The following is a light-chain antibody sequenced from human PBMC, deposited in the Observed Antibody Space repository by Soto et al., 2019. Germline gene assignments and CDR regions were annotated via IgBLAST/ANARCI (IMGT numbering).Light chain of an antibody. Sequence: QSALTQPASVSGSPGQSITISCTGTSSDVGGYNYVSWYQQHPGKATKLMIYEVSNRPSGVSNRFSGSKSGNTASLTISGLQAEDEADYYCSSYTRSRTLVFGTGTKLTVL. CDR1: SSDVGGYNY. J-gene: IGLJ1*01. CDR2: EVS. V-gene: IGLV2-14*01. CDR3: SSYTRSRTLV.